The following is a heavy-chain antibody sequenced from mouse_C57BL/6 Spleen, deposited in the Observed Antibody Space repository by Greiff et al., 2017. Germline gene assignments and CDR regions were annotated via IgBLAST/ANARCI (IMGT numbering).Heavy chain of an antibody. V-gene: IGHV5-6*01. CDR3: ARQDPAYAMDD. CDR2: ISSGGSYT. J-gene: IGHJ4*01. Sequence: EVQGVESGGDLVKPGGSLKLSCAASGFTFSSYGMSWVRQTPDKRLEWVATISSGGSYTYYTDSVKGRVTISRDNAKNTLYLQMSSLKSEDTAMYDCARQDPAYAMDDWGQGTSVTVSS. CDR1: GFTFSSYG.